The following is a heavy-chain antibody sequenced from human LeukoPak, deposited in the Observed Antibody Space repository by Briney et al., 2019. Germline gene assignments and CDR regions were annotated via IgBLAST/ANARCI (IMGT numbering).Heavy chain of an antibody. D-gene: IGHD2-15*01. V-gene: IGHV3-23*01. CDR3: AKQLGYCSDGSCYFPY. Sequence: GGSLRLSCAASGFTFSSSAVSWVRQAPGKGLEWVSAISNNGGYTYYADSVQGRFTISRDNSKSTLCLQMNSLRAEDTAVYYCAKQLGYCSDGSCYFPYWGQGTLVTVSS. CDR2: ISNNGGYT. J-gene: IGHJ4*02. CDR1: GFTFSSSA.